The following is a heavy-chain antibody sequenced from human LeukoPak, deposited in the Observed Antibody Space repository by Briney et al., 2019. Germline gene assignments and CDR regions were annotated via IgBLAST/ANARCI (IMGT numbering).Heavy chain of an antibody. V-gene: IGHV1-2*06. CDR2: INPNSGGT. D-gene: IGHD2-8*01. CDR3: ARDHEMVYAIRH. Sequence: ASVKVSCKASGYTFTGYYMHWVRQAPGQGLELMGRINPNSGGTNYAQKFQGRVTMTRDTSISTAYMELSRLRSDDTAVYYCARDHEMVYAIRHWGQGTLVTVSS. CDR1: GYTFTGYY. J-gene: IGHJ4*02.